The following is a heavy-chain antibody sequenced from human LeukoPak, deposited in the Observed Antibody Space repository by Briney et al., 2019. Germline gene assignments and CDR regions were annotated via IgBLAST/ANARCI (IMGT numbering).Heavy chain of an antibody. Sequence: GGSLRLSCAASGFTFSSYAMSWVRQAPGKGLEWVSAISGSGGSTYYADSVKGRFTISRGNSKNTLYLQMNSLRAEDTAVYYCAKDLGYSNPATYYYYYGMDVWGQGTTVTVSS. CDR2: ISGSGGST. D-gene: IGHD4-11*01. V-gene: IGHV3-23*01. CDR3: AKDLGYSNPATYYYYYGMDV. CDR1: GFTFSSYA. J-gene: IGHJ6*02.